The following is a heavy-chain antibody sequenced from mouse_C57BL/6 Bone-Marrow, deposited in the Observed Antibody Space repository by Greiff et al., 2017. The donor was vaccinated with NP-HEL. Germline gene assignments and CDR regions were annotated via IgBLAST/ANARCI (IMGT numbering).Heavy chain of an antibody. D-gene: IGHD1-1*01. CDR3: ARDRRLLRFLYAMDY. CDR1: GFTFSSYA. J-gene: IGHJ4*01. V-gene: IGHV5-4*01. Sequence: EVKLVESGGGLVKPGGSLKLSCAASGFTFSSYAMSWVRQTPEKRLEWVATISAGGSYTFYPHNVKGRFTISRDNAKNNLYLQMSQLKSEDTAMYYCARDRRLLRFLYAMDYWGQGTSVTVSS. CDR2: ISAGGSYT.